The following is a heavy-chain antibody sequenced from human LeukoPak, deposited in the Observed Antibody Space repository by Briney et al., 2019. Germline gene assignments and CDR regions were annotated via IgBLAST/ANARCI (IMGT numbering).Heavy chain of an antibody. D-gene: IGHD6-19*01. Sequence: GGSLRLSCAASGFTFSSYAMHWVRQAPGKGLEWVAVISYDGSNKYYADSVKGRFTISRDNSKNTLYLQMNSLRAGDTAVYYCAKDNRRHYTSGPNPDSLHWGQGALVTVSS. CDR2: ISYDGSNK. CDR3: AKDNRRHYTSGPNPDSLH. CDR1: GFTFSSYA. V-gene: IGHV3-30-3*01. J-gene: IGHJ4*02.